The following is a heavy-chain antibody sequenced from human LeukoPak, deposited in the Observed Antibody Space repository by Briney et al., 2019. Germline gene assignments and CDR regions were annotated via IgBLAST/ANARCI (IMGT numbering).Heavy chain of an antibody. CDR3: ARGSRTVTPRDAFDI. J-gene: IGHJ3*02. CDR1: GASVSSGSYS. V-gene: IGHV4-61*01. CDR2: IYYSGSS. D-gene: IGHD4-17*01. Sequence: SETLSLTCTVSGASVSSGSYSWSWLRQPPGKGLECIGYIYYSGSSNYNPSLKSRVTISVDTSNNQFSLKLTSVTAADTAVYYCARGSRTVTPRDAFDIWGQGTTVTVSS.